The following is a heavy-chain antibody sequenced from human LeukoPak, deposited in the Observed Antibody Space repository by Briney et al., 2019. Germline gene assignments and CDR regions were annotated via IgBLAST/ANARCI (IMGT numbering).Heavy chain of an antibody. D-gene: IGHD3-3*01. CDR3: ANEHGGPYYDFWSGYSQNYYYGMDV. CDR2: ISAYTGNS. J-gene: IGHJ6*02. CDR1: GYTFSIYG. Sequence: GASVKVSCKASGYTFSIYGITWVPQAPGQGLEWMGWISAYTGNSNYAQKFQDRVTMTTDTSTSTAYMELRSLRSDDTAVYYCANEHGGPYYDFWSGYSQNYYYGMDVWGQGTTVTVSS. V-gene: IGHV1-18*01.